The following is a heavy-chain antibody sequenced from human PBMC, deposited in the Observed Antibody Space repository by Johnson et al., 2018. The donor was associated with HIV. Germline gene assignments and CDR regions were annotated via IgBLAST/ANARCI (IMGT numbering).Heavy chain of an antibody. Sequence: VESGRGVSQPGRSLRLSCAASGFTFSSYWMHWVRQAPGKGLEWVGRTRNKANTYATAYAASVKGRFAISRDDSTNTAYLQMNSLRAEDTAVYYCANYAGLGAFDIWGQGTMITVSS. J-gene: IGHJ3*02. D-gene: IGHD1-7*01. CDR1: GFTFSSYW. CDR3: ANYAGLGAFDI. CDR2: TRNKANTYAT. V-gene: IGHV3-73*01.